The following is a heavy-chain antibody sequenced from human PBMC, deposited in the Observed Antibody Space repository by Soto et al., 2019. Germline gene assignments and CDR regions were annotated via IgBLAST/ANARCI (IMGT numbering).Heavy chain of an antibody. V-gene: IGHV3-74*01. Sequence: PGGSLRLSCAASGFTFSSYWMHWVRQAPGKGLVWVSRIDSDGSSTSYADSVKGRFTISRDNAKNTLYLQMNSLRAEDTAVYYCARVTDPEWELHGMDVWGQGTTVTVSS. D-gene: IGHD1-26*01. J-gene: IGHJ6*02. CDR2: IDSDGSST. CDR1: GFTFSSYW. CDR3: ARVTDPEWELHGMDV.